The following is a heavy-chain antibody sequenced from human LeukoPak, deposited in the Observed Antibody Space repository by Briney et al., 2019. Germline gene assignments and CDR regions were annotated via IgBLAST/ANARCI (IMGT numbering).Heavy chain of an antibody. CDR2: IYSGDTT. Sequence: GGSLRLSCAVSGFTVSGNYMSWIRQAPGKGLEWVSLIYSGDTTLYADSVKGRFTISRDISKNTVYLQMNSLRAEDTAVYYCARVARDFDYWGQGTLVTVSS. J-gene: IGHJ4*02. V-gene: IGHV3-53*01. D-gene: IGHD5-12*01. CDR1: GFTVSGNY. CDR3: ARVARDFDY.